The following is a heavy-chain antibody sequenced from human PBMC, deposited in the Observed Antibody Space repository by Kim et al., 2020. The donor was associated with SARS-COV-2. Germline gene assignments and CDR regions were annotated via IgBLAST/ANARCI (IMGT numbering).Heavy chain of an antibody. V-gene: IGHV3-30*04. Sequence: GGSLRLSCAASGFTFSSYAMHWVRQAPGKGLEWGAVISYDGSNKYYADSVKGRFTISRDNSKNTLYLQMNSLRAEDTAVYYCARDLSPGYSSGWTYYYYGMDVWGQGTTVTVSS. CDR3: ARDLSPGYSSGWTYYYYGMDV. CDR2: ISYDGSNK. D-gene: IGHD6-19*01. J-gene: IGHJ6*02. CDR1: GFTFSSYA.